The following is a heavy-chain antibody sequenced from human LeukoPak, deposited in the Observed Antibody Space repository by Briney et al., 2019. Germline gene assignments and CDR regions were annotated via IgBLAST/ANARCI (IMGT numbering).Heavy chain of an antibody. CDR1: GFTFTDYY. Sequence: GGSLRLSCAASGFTFTDYYMSWIRQAPGKGLEWVSYITNSGTTIYYADSVKGRFTISRDNAKNSLYLQMNSLRAEDTAVFYCARDLGSVGHTYGYWGQGTLVTVSS. D-gene: IGHD5-18*01. CDR3: ARDLGSVGHTYGY. CDR2: ITNSGTTI. V-gene: IGHV3-11*04. J-gene: IGHJ4*02.